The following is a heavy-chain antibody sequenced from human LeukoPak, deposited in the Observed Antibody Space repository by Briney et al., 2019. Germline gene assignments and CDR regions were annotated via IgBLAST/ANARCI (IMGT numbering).Heavy chain of an antibody. CDR1: GFTFSDLW. CDR2: IRSKSNGGTT. J-gene: IGHJ4*02. V-gene: IGHV3-15*01. Sequence: PGGSLKLSCAASGFTFSDLWMSWVRQAPGKGLEWLGRIRSKSNGGTTDYAAPVKGRFTISRDDSKKTLYLQMNSLKTEDTAVYYCTTDPRHWGQGTLVTVSS. CDR3: TTDPRH.